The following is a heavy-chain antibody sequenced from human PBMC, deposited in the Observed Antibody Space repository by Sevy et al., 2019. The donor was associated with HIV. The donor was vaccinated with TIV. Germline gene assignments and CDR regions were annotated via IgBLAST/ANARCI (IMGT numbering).Heavy chain of an antibody. CDR3: ARDDRPYSSGWPGVDY. J-gene: IGHJ4*02. CDR2: ISYDGSNK. Sequence: GGSLRLSCAASGFTFSSYAMRWVRQAPGKGLEWVAVISYDGSNKYYADSVKGRFTISRDNSKNTLYLQMNSLRAEDTAVYYCARDDRPYSSGWPGVDYWGQGTLVTVSS. D-gene: IGHD6-19*01. V-gene: IGHV3-30-3*01. CDR1: GFTFSSYA.